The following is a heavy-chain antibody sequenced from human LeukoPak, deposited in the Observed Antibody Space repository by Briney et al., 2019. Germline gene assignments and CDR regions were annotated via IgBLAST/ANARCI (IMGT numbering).Heavy chain of an antibody. CDR1: GYTLTELS. CDR3: AKDIGLWFYGMDV. Sequence: ASVKVSCKVSGYTLTELSMHWVRQAPGKGLEWMGGFDPEDGETIYAQKFQGRVTMTEDTSTDTAYMELSSLRAEDTALYYCAKDIGLWFYGMDVWGQGTTVTVSS. J-gene: IGHJ6*02. V-gene: IGHV1-24*01. CDR2: FDPEDGET. D-gene: IGHD3-10*01.